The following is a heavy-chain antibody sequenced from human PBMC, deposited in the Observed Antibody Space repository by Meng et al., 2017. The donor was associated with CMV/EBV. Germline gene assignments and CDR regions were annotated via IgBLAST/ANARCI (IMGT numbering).Heavy chain of an antibody. Sequence: SCAISGDSVSSNSAAWNWIRQSPSRGLEWLGRTYYRSKWYNDYAVSVKSRITINPDTSKNQLSLQLNSVTPEDTAVYYCARDHGVGATYYYYYGMDVWGQGTTVTVSS. V-gene: IGHV6-1*01. J-gene: IGHJ6*02. CDR1: GDSVSSNSAA. D-gene: IGHD1-26*01. CDR2: TYYRSKWYN. CDR3: ARDHGVGATYYYYYGMDV.